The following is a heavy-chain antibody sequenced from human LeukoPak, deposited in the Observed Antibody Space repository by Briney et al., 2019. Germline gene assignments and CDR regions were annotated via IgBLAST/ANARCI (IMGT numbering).Heavy chain of an antibody. CDR2: IRYDGSNK. V-gene: IGHV3-30*02. Sequence: GGSLRLSCAASGFTLSSYGMHWVRQAPGKGLEWVAFIRYDGSNKYYADSVKGRFTISRDNSKNTLYLQMNSLRPEDTAVYFCTRPQYYYDNSGFDYWGQGTLVTVSS. D-gene: IGHD3-22*01. J-gene: IGHJ4*02. CDR3: TRPQYYYDNSGFDY. CDR1: GFTLSSYG.